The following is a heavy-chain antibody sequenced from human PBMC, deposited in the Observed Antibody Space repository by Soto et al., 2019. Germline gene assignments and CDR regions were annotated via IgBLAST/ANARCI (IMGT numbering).Heavy chain of an antibody. CDR1: GFTFGDHY. D-gene: IGHD1-1*01. CDR2: IRNKVHSYST. Sequence: PGGSLRLSCAVSGFTFGDHYIDWVRQAPGKGLEWVGRIRNKVHSYSTTYAASVKGRLTLSRDDSKNSVYLQMNRLETEDTAVYYCGRTIQPGTTTYFDDWGQGTLVTVS. CDR3: GRTIQPGTTTYFDD. J-gene: IGHJ4*02. V-gene: IGHV3-72*01.